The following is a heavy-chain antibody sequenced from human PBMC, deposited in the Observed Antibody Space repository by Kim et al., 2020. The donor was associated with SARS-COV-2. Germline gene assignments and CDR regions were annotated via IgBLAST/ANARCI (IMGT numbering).Heavy chain of an antibody. D-gene: IGHD3-9*01. CDR3: ARKRGVLFDWFHYYGMDV. J-gene: IGHJ6*02. CDR1: GGSISSSNW. Sequence: SETLSLTCAVSGGSISSSNWWSWVRQPPGKGLEWIGEIYHSGSTNYNPSLKSRVTISVDKSKNQFSLKLSSVTAADTAVYYCARKRGVLFDWFHYYGMDVWGQGTTVTVSS. CDR2: IYHSGST. V-gene: IGHV4-4*02.